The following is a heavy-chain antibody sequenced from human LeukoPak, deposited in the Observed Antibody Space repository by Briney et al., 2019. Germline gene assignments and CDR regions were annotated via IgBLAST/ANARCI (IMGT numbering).Heavy chain of an antibody. D-gene: IGHD2-8*01. V-gene: IGHV3-21*01. CDR1: GLILSSYS. CDR3: ARDLGVSKHRYFDR. CDR2: ISSSETYI. Sequence: GGSLRLSCAPSGLILSSYSMKWVRQAAGRGLEWVSSISSSETYIYYADSVKGRFTISRDNGKNSLYLQMNSRRAEDTAVYYCARDLGVSKHRYFDRWGRGTLVAVSS. J-gene: IGHJ2*01.